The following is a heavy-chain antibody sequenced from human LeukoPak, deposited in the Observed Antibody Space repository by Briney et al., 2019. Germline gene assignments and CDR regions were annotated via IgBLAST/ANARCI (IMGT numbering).Heavy chain of an antibody. Sequence: GASVKVSCKTSGYTFTDHHMHWVRQAPGQGLEWMGWINPNSGGTHYPQKFQGRVTLTRDTSISTAYMELNRLRSDDTAVYYCARGGKYGDYVEEYYFDYWGQGTLVTVSS. V-gene: IGHV1-2*02. CDR3: ARGGKYGDYVEEYYFDY. D-gene: IGHD4-17*01. CDR2: INPNSGGT. J-gene: IGHJ4*02. CDR1: GYTFTDHH.